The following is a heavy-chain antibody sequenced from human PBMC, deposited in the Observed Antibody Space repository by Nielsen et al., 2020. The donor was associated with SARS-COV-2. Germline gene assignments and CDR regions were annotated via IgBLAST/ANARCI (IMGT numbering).Heavy chain of an antibody. CDR2: IYWDDDK. J-gene: IGHJ4*02. Sequence: RQAPGKALEWLALIYWDDDKRYSPSLKSRLTITKDTSKNQVVLTMTNMDPVDTATYYCAHSQTYYYDSSGYYYTYYFDYWGQGTLVTVSS. V-gene: IGHV2-5*02. CDR3: AHSQTYYYDSSGYYYTYYFDY. D-gene: IGHD3-22*01.